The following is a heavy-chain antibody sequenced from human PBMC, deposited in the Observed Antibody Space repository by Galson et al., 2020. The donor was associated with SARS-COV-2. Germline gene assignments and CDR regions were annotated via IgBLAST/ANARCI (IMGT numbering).Heavy chain of an antibody. Sequence: QAGGSLRLSCVASGFTFSNYWMSWVRQAPGKGLEWVANMNGDSVYRNYVDSVKGRFTISRDNAKRSLFLQMNSLRAEDTAVYYCVRDVIFGAFDVWGQGALVTVSS. CDR2: MNGDSVYR. D-gene: IGHD3-3*01. J-gene: IGHJ3*01. V-gene: IGHV3-7*01. CDR3: VRDVIFGAFDV. CDR1: GFTFSNYW.